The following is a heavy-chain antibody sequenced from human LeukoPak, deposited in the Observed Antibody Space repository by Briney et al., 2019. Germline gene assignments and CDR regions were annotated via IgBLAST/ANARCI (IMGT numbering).Heavy chain of an antibody. CDR3: ATPYTTSSIAY. V-gene: IGHV5-51*01. CDR1: GYSFTTYW. D-gene: IGHD6-6*01. J-gene: IGHJ4*02. Sequence: GEPLKISCKGSGYSFTTYWIGWVRQMPGKGLERMGIIYPGDSVTRYSPSFQGQVTISADKSIITAYLQWSSLKASDTAMYYCATPYTTSSIAYWGQGTLVTVSS. CDR2: IYPGDSVT.